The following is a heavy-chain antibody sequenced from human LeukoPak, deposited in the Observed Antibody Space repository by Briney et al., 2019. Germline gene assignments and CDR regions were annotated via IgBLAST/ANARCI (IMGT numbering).Heavy chain of an antibody. Sequence: PGGSLRLSCAASGFSSSRYGMHWVRQAPGKGLEWVAFIRFDGSDKYNADSVKGRFTISRDNSKNTLYLQMNRLTTEDTAVYYCAKGPLYYDSSGYYHEYWGQGTLVTVSS. CDR1: GFSSSRYG. CDR2: IRFDGSDK. CDR3: AKGPLYYDSSGYYHEY. D-gene: IGHD3-22*01. J-gene: IGHJ4*02. V-gene: IGHV3-30*02.